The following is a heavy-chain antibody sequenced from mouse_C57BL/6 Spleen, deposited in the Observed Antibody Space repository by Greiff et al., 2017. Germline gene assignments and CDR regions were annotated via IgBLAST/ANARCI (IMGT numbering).Heavy chain of an antibody. V-gene: IGHV2-6-1*01. CDR3: ARHRDYGSSDGAMEY. CDR1: GFSLTSYG. D-gene: IGHD1-1*01. J-gene: IGHJ4*01. Sequence: QVQLKQSGPGLVAPSQSLSITCTVSGFSLTSYGVHWVRQPPGKGLEWLVVIWSDGSTTYNSALKSRLSISKDNSQSQVFLKMNSLHTDDTPMYYCARHRDYGSSDGAMEYCGEETSLTLSS. CDR2: IWSDGST.